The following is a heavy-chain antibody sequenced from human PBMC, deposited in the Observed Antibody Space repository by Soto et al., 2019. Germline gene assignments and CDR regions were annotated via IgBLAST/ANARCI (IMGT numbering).Heavy chain of an antibody. D-gene: IGHD2-15*01. CDR2: ISYDGSNR. CDR3: AGAGCDGGRCYTLVGLRYGMDV. V-gene: IGHV3-30-3*01. CDR1: GFTFSSYV. Sequence: QVQLVESGGGVVQPGRSLRLSCAASGFTFSSYVMYWVRQAPGKGLEWVAVISYDGSNRYYADSVKGRFTISRDNSKNTMYLQMNSLGGEDTAVYYCAGAGCDGGRCYTLVGLRYGMDVWGQGTTVTVSS. J-gene: IGHJ6*02.